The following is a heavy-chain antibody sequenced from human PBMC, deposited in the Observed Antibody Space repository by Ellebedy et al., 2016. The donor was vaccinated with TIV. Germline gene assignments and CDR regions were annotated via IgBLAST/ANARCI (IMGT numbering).Heavy chain of an antibody. J-gene: IGHJ2*01. CDR3: ARPPRITMIVGIWYFDL. D-gene: IGHD3-22*01. CDR2: ISGSGGDT. Sequence: GGSLRLSXAASGFTFSSYAMSCVRQAPGKGLEWVSDISGSGGDTYYADSVKGRFTISRDNSKNTLYLQMNSLRAEDTAVYYCARPPRITMIVGIWYFDLWGRGTLVTVSS. V-gene: IGHV3-23*01. CDR1: GFTFSSYA.